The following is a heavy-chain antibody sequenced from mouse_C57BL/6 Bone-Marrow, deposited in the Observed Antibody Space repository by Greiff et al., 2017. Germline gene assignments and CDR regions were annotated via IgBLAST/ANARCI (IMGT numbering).Heavy chain of an antibody. V-gene: IGHV1-55*01. D-gene: IGHD1-1*01. J-gene: IGHJ3*01. CDR2: IYPGSGST. Sequence: QVQLPQPGAELVKPGASVKMSCKASGYTFTSYWITWVTQRPGQGRVWIGDIYPGSGSTNYNEKFKSKATLTVDTSSSTAYMQLSSLTSEDSAVYYCARGGIYYYGPEAYWGQGTLVTVSA. CDR3: ARGGIYYYGPEAY. CDR1: GYTFTSYW.